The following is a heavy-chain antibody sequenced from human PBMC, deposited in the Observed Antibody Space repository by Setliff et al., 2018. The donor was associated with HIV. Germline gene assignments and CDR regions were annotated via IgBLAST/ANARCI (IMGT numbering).Heavy chain of an antibody. CDR2: INAGNGNT. J-gene: IGHJ6*03. D-gene: IGHD3-10*01. V-gene: IGHV1-3*01. CDR3: AREGKFRYYYYMDV. Sequence: GASVKVSCKASGYTFTSYAMHWVRQAPGQRLEWMGWINAGNGNTKYSQKFQGRVTITRDTSASTAYMELSSLRSEDMAVYYCAREGKFRYYYYMDVWGKGTTVTVSS. CDR1: GYTFTSYA.